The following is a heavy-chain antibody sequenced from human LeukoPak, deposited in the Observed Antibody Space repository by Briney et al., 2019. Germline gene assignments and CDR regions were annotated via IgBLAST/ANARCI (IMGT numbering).Heavy chain of an antibody. CDR3: ARDQPPLEMATKKNYYGMDV. D-gene: IGHD5-24*01. V-gene: IGHV4-34*01. CDR1: GGSFSGYY. CDR2: INHSGST. Sequence: SETLSLTCAVYGGSFSGYYWRWIRQPPGKGLEWIGEINHSGSTNYNPSLKSLVTISVDTSKNQFSLKLSSVTAADAAVYYCARDQPPLEMATKKNYYGMDVWGQGTTVTDCS. J-gene: IGHJ6*02.